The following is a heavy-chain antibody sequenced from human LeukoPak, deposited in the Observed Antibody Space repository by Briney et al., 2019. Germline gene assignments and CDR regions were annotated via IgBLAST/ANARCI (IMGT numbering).Heavy chain of an antibody. Sequence: GGSLRLSCAASAFMFSSYSMNWVRQAPGKGLEWVSSISGSGSFIYYADSLKGRFTISRDNAKSSLYLQMNSLRAEDTAVYYCATDLPNSSSLTLHYWGQGALVTVSS. CDR3: ATDLPNSSSLTLHY. CDR1: AFMFSSYS. D-gene: IGHD6-13*01. V-gene: IGHV3-21*01. J-gene: IGHJ4*02. CDR2: ISGSGSFI.